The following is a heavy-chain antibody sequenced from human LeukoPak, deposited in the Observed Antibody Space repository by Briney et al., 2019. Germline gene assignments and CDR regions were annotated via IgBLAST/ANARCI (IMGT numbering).Heavy chain of an antibody. V-gene: IGHV1-2*02. CDR3: ARVGPTFSSSGYLPT. J-gene: IGHJ4*02. Sequence: GASVKVSCKASGYTFTGYYMHWVRQAPGQGLEWMGWINPNSGGTNYAQKFQGRVTMTRDTSISTACMELSRLRSDDTAVYYCARVGPTFSSSGYLPTWGQGTLVTVSS. D-gene: IGHD3-22*01. CDR1: GYTFTGYY. CDR2: INPNSGGT.